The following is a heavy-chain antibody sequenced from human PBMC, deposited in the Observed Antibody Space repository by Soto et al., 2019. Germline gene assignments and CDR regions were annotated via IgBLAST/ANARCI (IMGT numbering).Heavy chain of an antibody. V-gene: IGHV3-72*01. CDR3: VTLQFSRWFY. CDR2: TKHKAASYTT. Sequence: SLRLSCAASGFTLSDHFMEWVRQAPGKGLEWVGRTKHKAASYTTDYAASVNGRFTISRDDSKNSLYLQMSSLKTEDTAMYYCVTLQFSRWFYWGLGTLVTVSS. D-gene: IGHD4-4*01. CDR1: GFTLSDHF. J-gene: IGHJ4*02.